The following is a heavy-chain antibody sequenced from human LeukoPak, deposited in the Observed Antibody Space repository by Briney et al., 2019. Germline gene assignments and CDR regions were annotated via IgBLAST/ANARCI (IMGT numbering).Heavy chain of an antibody. V-gene: IGHV1-18*01. CDR3: ARLDCSTPTCYTFDY. J-gene: IGHJ4*02. CDR1: GYTFTSYD. Sequence: GASVKVSCKASGYTFTSYDINWVRQATGQGLEWMGWISRYNGNTNYAQKFQGRVTMTTDTSTSTAYMDLRSLKSDDTAVYYCARLDCSTPTCYTFDYWGQGTLVTVSS. D-gene: IGHD2-2*02. CDR2: ISRYNGNT.